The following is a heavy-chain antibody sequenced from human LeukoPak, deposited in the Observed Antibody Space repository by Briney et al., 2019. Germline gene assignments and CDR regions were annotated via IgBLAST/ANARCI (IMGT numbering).Heavy chain of an antibody. CDR2: IKQDGSER. D-gene: IGHD3-10*01. Sequence: GGSLRLSCAASGFTFSNYWMTWVRQAPGKGLEWVANIKQDGSERDYVASVKGRFTISRDDAKNSLYLQMNSLRAEDTAVYYCARGITMANWGQGTLVTVSS. V-gene: IGHV3-7*04. CDR3: ARGITMAN. J-gene: IGHJ4*02. CDR1: GFTFSNYW.